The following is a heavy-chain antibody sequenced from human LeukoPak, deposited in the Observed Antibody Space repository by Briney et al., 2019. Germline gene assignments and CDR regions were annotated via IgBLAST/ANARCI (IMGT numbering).Heavy chain of an antibody. Sequence: SETLSLTCTVSGGSISSYYWSWIRQPPGKGLEWLGFIYYSGSTNYNPPPKSRVTISVDTPKNRFSLKLSSVKAADTAVYYCASGANGGVVVPGGIDYWGQGTLVTVSS. V-gene: IGHV4-59*01. CDR3: ASGANGGVVVPGGIDY. CDR2: IYYSGST. J-gene: IGHJ4*02. CDR1: GGSISSYY. D-gene: IGHD2-2*01.